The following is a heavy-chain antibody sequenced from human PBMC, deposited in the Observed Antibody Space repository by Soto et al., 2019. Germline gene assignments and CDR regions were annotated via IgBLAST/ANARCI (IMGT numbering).Heavy chain of an antibody. D-gene: IGHD5-12*01. CDR3: AKGSRFTVEMATIGYFVPYYHYYRLDV. Sequence: GGSLRLSCAASGFTFSSYGMHWVRQAPGKGLEWVAVISYDGSNKYYADSVKGRFTISRDNSKNTLYLQMNSLRAEDTAVYYCAKGSRFTVEMATIGYFVPYYHYYRLDVWGQGTTVPVSS. V-gene: IGHV3-30*18. CDR2: ISYDGSNK. J-gene: IGHJ6*02. CDR1: GFTFSSYG.